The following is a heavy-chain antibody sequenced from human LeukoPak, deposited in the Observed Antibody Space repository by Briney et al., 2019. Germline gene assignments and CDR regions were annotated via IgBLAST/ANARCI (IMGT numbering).Heavy chain of an antibody. CDR3: ARAGGYCSGGSCYGDYFDY. J-gene: IGHJ4*02. Sequence: SETLSLTSTVSGGSISSGGYYWSWIRQPPGKGLEWLGYIYYSGSTYYNPSLKSRVTISVDTSKNQFSLKLSSVTAADTAVYYCARAGGYCSGGSCYGDYFDYWGQGTLVTVSS. CDR1: GGSISSGGYY. CDR2: IYYSGST. D-gene: IGHD2-15*01. V-gene: IGHV4-31*03.